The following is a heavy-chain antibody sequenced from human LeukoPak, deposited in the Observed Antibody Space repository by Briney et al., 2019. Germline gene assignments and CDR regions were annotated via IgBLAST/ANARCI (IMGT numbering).Heavy chain of an antibody. J-gene: IGHJ6*02. CDR3: ARDRSNALYYYYGMDV. D-gene: IGHD3-16*01. V-gene: IGHV3-66*02. Sequence: GGSLRLSCAASGFTVSSNYMSGVRQAPGKGLEWVSVIYSGGSTYYADSVKGRFTISRDNSKNTLYLQMNSLRAEDTAVYYCARDRSNALYYYYGMDVWGQGTTVTVSS. CDR1: GFTVSSNY. CDR2: IYSGGST.